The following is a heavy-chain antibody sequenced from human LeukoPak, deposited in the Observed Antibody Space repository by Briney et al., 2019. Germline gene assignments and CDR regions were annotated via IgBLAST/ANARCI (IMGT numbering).Heavy chain of an antibody. J-gene: IGHJ4*02. V-gene: IGHV3-74*01. CDR1: GFTFSSYW. CDR2: INSDGSST. Sequence: GGSLRLSCAASGFTFSSYWMDWVRQAPGKGLVWVSRINSDGSSTGYADSVKGRFTIFRDNAKNIVYLQTNSLRAEDTAVYYCARVLSSYFDYWGQGTLVTVSS. CDR3: ARVLSSYFDY. D-gene: IGHD2-2*01.